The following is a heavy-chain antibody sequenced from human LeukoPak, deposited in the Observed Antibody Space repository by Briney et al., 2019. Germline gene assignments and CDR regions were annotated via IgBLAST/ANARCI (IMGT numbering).Heavy chain of an antibody. V-gene: IGHV1-46*01. CDR2: INPSGGST. J-gene: IGHJ4*02. Sequence: GASVKVSCKASGYTFTSYYMHWVRQAPGQGLEWMGIINPSGGSTSYAQKFQGRVTMTRDMSTSTVYMELSSLRSEDTAVYYCASARWLQEVDYWGQGTLVTVSS. CDR1: GYTFTSYY. CDR3: ASARWLQEVDY. D-gene: IGHD5-24*01.